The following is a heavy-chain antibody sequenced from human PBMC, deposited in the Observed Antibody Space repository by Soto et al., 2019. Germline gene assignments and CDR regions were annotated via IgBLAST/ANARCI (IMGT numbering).Heavy chain of an antibody. Sequence: WSWFRQSPGKRMEWIGYVHHSWGSSYNPSLQSRVAISLDTSKSQFSLKVTSVTATDTAVYYFARQGFGPLPGLVDVWGQGTTVTGSS. CDR3: ARQGFGPLPGLVDV. V-gene: IGHV4-59*08. CDR2: VHHSWGS. J-gene: IGHJ6*02. D-gene: IGHD3-10*01.